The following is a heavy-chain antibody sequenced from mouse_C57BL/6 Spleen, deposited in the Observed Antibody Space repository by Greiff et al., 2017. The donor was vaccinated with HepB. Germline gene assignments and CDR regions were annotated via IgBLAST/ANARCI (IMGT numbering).Heavy chain of an antibody. CDR2: INPGSGGT. CDR3: ARGLDSSGFDY. V-gene: IGHV1-54*01. J-gene: IGHJ2*01. D-gene: IGHD3-2*02. CDR1: GYAFTNYL. Sequence: VQLQQSGAELVRPGTSVKVSCKASGYAFTNYLIEWVKQRPGQGLEWIGVINPGSGGTNYNEKFKGKATLTADKSSSTAYMQLSSLTSEDSAVYFCARGLDSSGFDYWGQGTTLTVSS.